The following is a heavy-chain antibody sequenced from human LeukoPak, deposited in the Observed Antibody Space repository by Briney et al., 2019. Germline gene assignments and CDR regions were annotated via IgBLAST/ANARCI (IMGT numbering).Heavy chain of an antibody. D-gene: IGHD2/OR15-2a*01. CDR1: GFTFNKYA. Sequence: GGSLRLSCAASGFTFNKYAMTWVRQAPGKGLEWVSDVSGSGSLTYYADSVKGRFTISRDNSKKTLYLEMHSLRTEDTAVYYCARDFYSVLDYWGQGTLVTVSS. CDR3: ARDFYSVLDY. J-gene: IGHJ4*02. V-gene: IGHV3-23*01. CDR2: VSGSGSLT.